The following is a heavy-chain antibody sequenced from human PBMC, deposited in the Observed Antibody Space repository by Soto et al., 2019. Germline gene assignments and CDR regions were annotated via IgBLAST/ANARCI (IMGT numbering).Heavy chain of an antibody. V-gene: IGHV3-74*01. D-gene: IGHD3-10*01. CDR3: TRGPRPISTGTGAY. J-gene: IGHJ4*02. CDR1: GFIFKMYW. Sequence: EVQLVESGGGLVPPGGSVRLSGAASGFIFKMYWMHWVRQSPGKGLVWSSRIYNDGTYSDYADSVRGRFTISRDNVNDTLYLQMNNLRAEDSGLYYCTRGPRPISTGTGAYWGQGTQVTVSS. CDR2: IYNDGTYS.